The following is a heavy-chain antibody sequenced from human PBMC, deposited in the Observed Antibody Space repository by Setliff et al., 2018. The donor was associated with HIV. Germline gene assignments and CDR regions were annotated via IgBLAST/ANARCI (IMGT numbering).Heavy chain of an antibody. D-gene: IGHD1-26*01. J-gene: IGHJ4*02. CDR1: GGSISSGSYY. CDR3: ARHVTGAAYWNFFDY. CDR2: IYNSGST. V-gene: IGHV4-61*01. Sequence: SETLSLTCTVSGGSISSGSYYWSWIRQPPGKGLEWIGNIYNSGSTKYNPSLKSRVTMSVDTSKNQFSLKVSSVTAADTAVYYCARHVTGAAYWNFFDYWGQGTLVTVSS.